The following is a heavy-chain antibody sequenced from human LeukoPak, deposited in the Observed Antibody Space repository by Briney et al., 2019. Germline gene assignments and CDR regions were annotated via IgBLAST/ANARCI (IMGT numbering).Heavy chain of an antibody. CDR3: AKDFNRNYDILTGLGRRDFDY. CDR2: ISSSGSTI. CDR1: GFTFSSYE. D-gene: IGHD3-9*01. V-gene: IGHV3-48*03. J-gene: IGHJ4*02. Sequence: GGSLRLSCAASGFTFSSYEMNWVRQAPGKGLEWVSYISSSGSTIYYADSVKGRFTISRDNSKNTLYLQMNSLRAEDTAVYYCAKDFNRNYDILTGLGRRDFDYWGQGTLVTVSS.